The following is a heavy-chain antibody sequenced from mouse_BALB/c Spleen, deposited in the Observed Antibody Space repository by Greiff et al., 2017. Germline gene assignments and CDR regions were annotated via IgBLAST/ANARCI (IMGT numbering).Heavy chain of an antibody. J-gene: IGHJ4*01. Sequence: EVMLVESGGGLVKPGGSLKLSCAASGFTFSSYAMSWVRQTPEKRLEWVASISSGGSTYYPDSVKGRFTISRDNARNILYLQMSSLRSEDTAMYYCARVYYPYAMDYWGQGTSVTVSS. CDR2: ISSGGST. CDR3: ARVYYPYAMDY. V-gene: IGHV5-6-5*01. CDR1: GFTFSSYA. D-gene: IGHD1-1*02.